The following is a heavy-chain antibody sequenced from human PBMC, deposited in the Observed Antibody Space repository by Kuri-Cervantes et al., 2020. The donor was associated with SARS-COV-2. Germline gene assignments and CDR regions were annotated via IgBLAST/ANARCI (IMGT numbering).Heavy chain of an antibody. D-gene: IGHD5-24*01. CDR1: GGSFSGYY. CDR3: ARAPQGWLEKVYYYYYGMDV. V-gene: IGHV4-59*10. CDR2: IYTSGST. Sequence: SQTLSLTCAVYGGSFSGYYWSWIRQPAGKGLEWIGRIYTSGSTNYNPSLKSRVTISVDTSKNQFSLKLSSVTAADTAVYYCARAPQGWLEKVYYYYYGMDVWGQGTTVTVSS. J-gene: IGHJ6*02.